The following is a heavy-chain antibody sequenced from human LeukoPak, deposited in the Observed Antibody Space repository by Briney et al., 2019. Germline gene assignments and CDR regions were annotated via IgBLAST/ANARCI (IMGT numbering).Heavy chain of an antibody. CDR1: GGSFSGYY. CDR3: ARGGNYGSLYY. CDR2: INHSGST. Sequence: SETLSLTCAVYGGSFSGYYWSWIRQPPGKGLEWIGEINHSGSTSYNPSLKSRVTISVDTSKNQFSLKLSSVTAADTAVYYCARGGNYGSLYYWGQGTLVTVSS. D-gene: IGHD4-11*01. V-gene: IGHV4-34*01. J-gene: IGHJ4*02.